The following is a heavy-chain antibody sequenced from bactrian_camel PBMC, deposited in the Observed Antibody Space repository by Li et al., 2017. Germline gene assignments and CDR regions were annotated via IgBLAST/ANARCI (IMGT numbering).Heavy chain of an antibody. V-gene: IGHV3S31*01. CDR1: GFTFRSYA. J-gene: IGHJ4*01. CDR3: VRQFSSAH. CDR2: IGTGGTT. Sequence: VQLVESGGGLVQPGGSLRLSCAASGFTFRSYAMSWVRQAPGKGLEWLSVIGTGGTTYYSDSVKGRFTISRDNAKNTLFLQMNNLKPEDTAVYYCVRQFSSAHWGQGTQVTVS.